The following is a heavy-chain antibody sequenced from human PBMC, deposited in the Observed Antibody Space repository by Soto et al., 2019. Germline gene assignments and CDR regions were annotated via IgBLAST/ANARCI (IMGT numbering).Heavy chain of an antibody. Sequence: ASVKVSCKAAGYTLTTFFMHSVRQAPGQSLEWMGVINPGYPAGRSTTYAQKFQGRVTMTTDTSTSTVYMELSRLRSDDTAVYYCAREAIVAGATTGMDVWGQRTTVTVSS. D-gene: IGHD1-26*01. J-gene: IGHJ6*02. CDR2: INPGYPAGRST. CDR3: AREAIVAGATTGMDV. V-gene: IGHV1-46*01. CDR1: GYTLTTFF.